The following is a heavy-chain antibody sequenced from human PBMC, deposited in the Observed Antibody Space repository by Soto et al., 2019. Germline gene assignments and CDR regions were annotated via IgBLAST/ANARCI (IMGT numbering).Heavy chain of an antibody. CDR2: IRSKANSYAT. CDR1: GFTFSGSA. J-gene: IGHJ5*02. D-gene: IGHD6-6*01. Sequence: GSLRLSCAASGFTFSGSAMHWVRQASGKGLEWVGRIRSKANSYATAYAASVKGRFTISRDGSKNTAYLQMNSLKTEDTAVYYCTRHDSSSSGFANYNWFDPWGQGTLVTVSS. CDR3: TRHDSSSSGFANYNWFDP. V-gene: IGHV3-73*01.